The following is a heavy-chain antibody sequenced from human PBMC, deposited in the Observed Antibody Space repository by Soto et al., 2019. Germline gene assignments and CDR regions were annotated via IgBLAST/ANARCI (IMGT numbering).Heavy chain of an antibody. CDR2: IIPPLNTV. J-gene: IGHJ6*02. V-gene: IGHV1-69*11. CDR3: ATRWTIRTVVGYYYYGMDD. Sequence: QVQLVQSGAEVKKPGSSVKVSCKASGGSFSSHAVSWVRQAPGEGLEWMGAIIPPLNTVTYAPKFQGRVTIRADESTGTATIELSSLRSEDTAVYYCATRWTIRTVVGYYYYGMDDWGQGTTVSVSS. D-gene: IGHD3-3*01. CDR1: GGSFSSHA.